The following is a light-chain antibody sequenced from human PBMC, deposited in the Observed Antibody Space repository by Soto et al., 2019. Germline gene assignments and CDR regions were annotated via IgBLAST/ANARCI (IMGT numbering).Light chain of an antibody. V-gene: IGLV7-46*01. CDR1: TGAVTSGHY. Sequence: QPVVTQEPSLTVSPGGTVTLTCGSSTGAVTSGHYPDWFQQKPGQAPRTLIYDTNNKHSWTPARFSGSLLGGKAALTLSGAQPEDEAEYYCLLSYSGTKVFGGGTKLTVL. CDR2: DTN. CDR3: LLSYSGTKV. J-gene: IGLJ3*02.